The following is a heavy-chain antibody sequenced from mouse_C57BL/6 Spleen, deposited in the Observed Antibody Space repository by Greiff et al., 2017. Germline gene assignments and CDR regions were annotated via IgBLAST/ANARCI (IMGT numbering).Heavy chain of an antibody. V-gene: IGHV1-50*01. CDR3: ARGIYYYGSFDY. D-gene: IGHD1-1*01. Sequence: QVQLQQPGAELVKPGASVKLSCKASGYTFTSYWMQWVKQRPGQGLEWIGEIDPSDSYTNYNQKFKGKATLTVDTSSSTAYMQLSSLTSEDSAVYYCARGIYYYGSFDYWDQGTTLSVSS. CDR2: IDPSDSYT. J-gene: IGHJ2*01. CDR1: GYTFTSYW.